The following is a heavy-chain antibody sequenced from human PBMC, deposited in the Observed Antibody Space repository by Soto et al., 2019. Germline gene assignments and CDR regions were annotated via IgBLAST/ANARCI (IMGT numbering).Heavy chain of an antibody. Sequence: EVQLLESGGGLVQPGGSLRLSCEASGFTFSIYAVSWVRQAPGKGLEWVSSISASGGSTYYADSVKGRFTISRDNSKNTLYLQMTSLKAEDTAVYYCAKRPGSSASWGQGTLVTVSS. J-gene: IGHJ5*02. CDR3: AKRPGSSAS. V-gene: IGHV3-23*01. CDR2: ISASGGST. CDR1: GFTFSIYA.